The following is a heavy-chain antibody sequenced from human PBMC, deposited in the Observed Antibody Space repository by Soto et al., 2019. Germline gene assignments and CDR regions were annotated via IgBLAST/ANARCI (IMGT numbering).Heavy chain of an antibody. CDR1: GFTFSSYG. D-gene: IGHD6-13*01. J-gene: IGHJ5*01. V-gene: IGHV3-33*01. CDR2: IWYDGSNK. Sequence: QVQLVEPGGGVVQPGRSLRLSCAASGFTFSSYGMHWARQAPGKGLEWVAVIWYDGSNKYYADSVKGRFTISRDHSKSTLYLQMNSLRAEDTAVYSCARDRSSSCFVSWGHGTLVTVSS. CDR3: ARDRSSSCFVS.